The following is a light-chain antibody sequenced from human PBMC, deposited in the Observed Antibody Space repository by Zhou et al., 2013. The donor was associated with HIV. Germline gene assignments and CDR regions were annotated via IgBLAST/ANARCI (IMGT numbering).Light chain of an antibody. CDR2: TTS. CDR3: QQTYTSVST. V-gene: IGKV1-39*01. CDR1: QSISNH. Sequence: DIQMTQSPSSLSASVGDRVTITCRASQSISNHLHWYQQKPGQVPKLLIYTTSNLRSGVSSRFSCSGSGTDFTLTISSLQPEDFATYYCQQTYTSVSTFGQGTKVEIK. J-gene: IGKJ1*01.